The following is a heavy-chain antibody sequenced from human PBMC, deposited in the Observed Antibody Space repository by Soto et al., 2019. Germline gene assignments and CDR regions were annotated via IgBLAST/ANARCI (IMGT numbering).Heavy chain of an antibody. V-gene: IGHV3-23*01. CDR1: GFTFSSYA. J-gene: IGHJ4*02. D-gene: IGHD6-6*01. CDR3: AKEWSQYSRPPGVLYYFDY. CDR2: ISGSGGST. Sequence: GGSLRLSCAASGFTFSSYAMSWVRQAPGKGLEWVSAISGSGGSTYYADSVKGRFTISRDNSKNTLYLQMNSLRAEDTAVYYCAKEWSQYSRPPGVLYYFDYWGQGTLVTVSS.